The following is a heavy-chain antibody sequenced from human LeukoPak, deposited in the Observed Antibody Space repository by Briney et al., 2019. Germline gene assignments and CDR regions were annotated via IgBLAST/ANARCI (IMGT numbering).Heavy chain of an antibody. CDR2: ISPYTGNT. V-gene: IGHV1-18*01. J-gene: IGHJ3*02. Sequence: ASVKVSCKASGYTFPNYGISCVRQAPGQGLEWMGWISPYTGNTNYAQKLQGRVTMTTDTSTSTVYMELRSLRSDDTAVYYCARDRDSTNDALDIWGQGTMVTVSS. D-gene: IGHD1-14*01. CDR1: GYTFPNYG. CDR3: ARDRDSTNDALDI.